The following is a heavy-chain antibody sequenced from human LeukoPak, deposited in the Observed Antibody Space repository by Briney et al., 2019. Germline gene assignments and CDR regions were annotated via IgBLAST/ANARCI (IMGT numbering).Heavy chain of an antibody. CDR3: AICAIAGACIFYYDYYYGMDV. Sequence: PGGSLRLSCAASGFTFDDYAMHWVRHAPGKGLEWVSVISGSGGSTDYADSVKGRFTISRDNSKNSLYLQMNSLRAEDTALYYCAICAIAGACIFYYDYYYGMDVWGQETTVTVSS. D-gene: IGHD1-26*01. CDR1: GFTFDDYA. CDR2: ISGSGGST. J-gene: IGHJ6*02. V-gene: IGHV3-43*02.